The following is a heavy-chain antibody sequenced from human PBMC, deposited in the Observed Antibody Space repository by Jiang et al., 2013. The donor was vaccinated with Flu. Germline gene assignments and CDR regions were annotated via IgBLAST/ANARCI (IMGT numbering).Heavy chain of an antibody. CDR3: ASTCSGGSCYAFDY. V-gene: IGHV1-69*04. CDR2: IIPILGIA. CDR1: GYTFTSYD. Sequence: SGAEVKKPGASVKVSCKASGYTFTSYDISWVRQAPGQGLEWMGRIIPILGIANYAQKFQGRVTITADKSTSTAYMELSSLRSEDTAVYYCASTCSGGSCYAFDYWGQGTLVTVSS. J-gene: IGHJ4*02. D-gene: IGHD2-15*01.